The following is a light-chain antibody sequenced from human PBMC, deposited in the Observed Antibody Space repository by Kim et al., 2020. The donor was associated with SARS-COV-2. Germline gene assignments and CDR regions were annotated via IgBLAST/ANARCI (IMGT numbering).Light chain of an antibody. CDR3: SSWASTTSYV. V-gene: IGLV2-14*03. Sequence: TFSSTGTRLDVGGYNYVSWYQQPPGKAPKLMIYDVHNRPTGVSDRFSGSKSGNTASLTISGLQAEDEADYYCSSWASTTSYVFGTGTKVTVL. CDR2: DVH. J-gene: IGLJ1*01. CDR1: RLDVGGYNY.